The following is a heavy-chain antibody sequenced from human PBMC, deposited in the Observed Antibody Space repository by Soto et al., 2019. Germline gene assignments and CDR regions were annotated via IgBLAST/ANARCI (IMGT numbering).Heavy chain of an antibody. CDR1: GFTFSSYA. V-gene: IGHV3-30-3*01. CDR3: AREYCSGGSCYSSLFY. CDR2: ISYDGSNK. J-gene: IGHJ4*02. D-gene: IGHD2-15*01. Sequence: PGGSLRLSCAASGFTFSSYAMHWVRQAPGKGLEWVAVISYDGSNKYYADSVKGRFTISRDNFKSTLYLQMNSLRAEDTAVYYCAREYCSGGSCYSSLFYWGQGTLVTVSS.